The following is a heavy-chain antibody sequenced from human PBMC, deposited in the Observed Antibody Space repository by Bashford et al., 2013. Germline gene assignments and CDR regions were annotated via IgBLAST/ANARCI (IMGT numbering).Heavy chain of an antibody. Sequence: VRQAPGKGLEWVSGISGSGGGTYYADSVKGRFTISRDNSKNTLYLQMNSLRAEDAAVYYCAKDPRPSQQLRISALWYFDLWGRGTLVTVSS. D-gene: IGHD6-13*01. CDR3: AKDPRPSQQLRISALWYFDL. CDR2: ISGSGGGT. V-gene: IGHV3-23*01. J-gene: IGHJ2*01.